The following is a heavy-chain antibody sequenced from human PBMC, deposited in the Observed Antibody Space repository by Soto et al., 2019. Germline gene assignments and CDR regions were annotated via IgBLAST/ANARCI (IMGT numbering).Heavy chain of an antibody. CDR2: VSHDGRNT. CDR3: AKGGRQWLVTSYFNY. D-gene: IGHD6-19*01. J-gene: IGHJ4*02. Sequence: VQLVESGGGVVQPGRSLRLSCAASGFTFSDYAMHWVRQAPGKGLEWVAVVSHDGRNTHYADSVKVRFTISRDSYKITVSLEMTSLRAEDRAVYYCAKGGRQWLVTSYFNYWGQGALVTVSS. CDR1: GFTFSDYA. V-gene: IGHV3-30*18.